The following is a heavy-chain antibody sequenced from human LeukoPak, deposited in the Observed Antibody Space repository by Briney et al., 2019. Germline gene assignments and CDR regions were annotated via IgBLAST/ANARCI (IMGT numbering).Heavy chain of an antibody. CDR2: INPRSETK. J-gene: IGHJ4*02. V-gene: IGHV3-48*01. CDR1: GFTFRNHG. Sequence: PGGSLRLSCVASGFTFRNHGMIWVRQAPGKGLEWLSYINPRSETKNYADSVKDRFTISRDDAENSVYQHMTSLRAEDTAVYYCARVEGPTVNTMYYDLWGQGTLVTVSS. CDR3: ARVEGPTVNTMYYDL. D-gene: IGHD4-11*01.